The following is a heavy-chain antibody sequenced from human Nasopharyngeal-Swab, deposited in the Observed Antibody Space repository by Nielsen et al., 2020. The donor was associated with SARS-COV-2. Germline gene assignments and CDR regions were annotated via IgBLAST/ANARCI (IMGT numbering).Heavy chain of an antibody. V-gene: IGHV3-33*01. Sequence: GESLKISCAASGFTFSSYGMHWVRQAPGKGLEWVAVIWYDGSNKYYADSVKGRFTISRDNSKNTLYLQMNRLRAEDTAVYYCARGSSSSFPAYYYYYMDVWGKGTTVTVSS. D-gene: IGHD6-6*01. CDR2: IWYDGSNK. CDR3: ARGSSSSFPAYYYYYMDV. J-gene: IGHJ6*03. CDR1: GFTFSSYG.